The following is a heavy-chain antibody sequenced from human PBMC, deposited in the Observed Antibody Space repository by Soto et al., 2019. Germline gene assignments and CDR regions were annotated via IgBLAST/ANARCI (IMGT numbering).Heavy chain of an antibody. V-gene: IGHV4-31*03. Sequence: QVQLQEAGPGLVKPSQTLSLTFTVSGGSLSSGGYYWSWIRQDPGEGLEWIGYIYYSGSTYYNPSLKSRVTISVDTSKNQFSLKLSSVTAADTAVYYCARGRSSTSPYPIGYWGQGTLVTVSS. J-gene: IGHJ4*02. D-gene: IGHD2-2*01. CDR2: IYYSGST. CDR3: ARGRSSTSPYPIGY. CDR1: GGSLSSGGYY.